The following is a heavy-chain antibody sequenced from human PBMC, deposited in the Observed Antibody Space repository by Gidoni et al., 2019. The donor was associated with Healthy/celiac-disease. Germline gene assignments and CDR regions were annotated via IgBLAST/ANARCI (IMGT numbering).Heavy chain of an antibody. CDR1: GFTFSSYG. Sequence: QVQLVESGGGVVQPGRSLRLSCAASGFTFSSYGMHWIRQAPGKGLEWVAVISYDGSNKYYADSVKGRFTISRDNSKNTLYLQMNSLRAEDTAVYYCAKDPWSSGYYYRESKILLFLHWGQGTLVTVSS. J-gene: IGHJ4*02. V-gene: IGHV3-30*18. CDR2: ISYDGSNK. CDR3: AKDPWSSGYYYRESKILLFLH. D-gene: IGHD3-22*01.